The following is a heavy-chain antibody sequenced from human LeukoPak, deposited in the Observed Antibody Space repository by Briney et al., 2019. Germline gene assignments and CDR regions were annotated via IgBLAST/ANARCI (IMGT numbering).Heavy chain of an antibody. CDR2: ISYDGSNK. CDR3: AKDLVLWFGEYTFDY. Sequence: PGGSLRLSCAASGFTFSSYAMHWVRQAPGKGLEWVAVISYDGSNKYYADSVKGRFTISRDNSKNTLYLQMNSLRAEDTAVYYCAKDLVLWFGEYTFDYWGQGTLVTVSS. V-gene: IGHV3-30-3*01. D-gene: IGHD3-10*01. CDR1: GFTFSSYA. J-gene: IGHJ4*02.